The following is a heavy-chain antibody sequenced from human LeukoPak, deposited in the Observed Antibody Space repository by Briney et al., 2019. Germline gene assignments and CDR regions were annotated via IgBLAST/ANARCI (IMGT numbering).Heavy chain of an antibody. CDR2: INSDGSST. V-gene: IGHV3-74*01. CDR3: AGSIAAGGTFDS. D-gene: IGHD6-13*01. CDR1: GFTFSSYW. J-gene: IGHJ4*02. Sequence: PGGSLRLSCAASGFTFSSYWMHWVRQAPGKGLVWVSRINSDGSSTSYADSVKGRFTISRDNAKSSLYLQMNSLRAEDTAVYYCAGSIAAGGTFDSWGQGTLVTVSS.